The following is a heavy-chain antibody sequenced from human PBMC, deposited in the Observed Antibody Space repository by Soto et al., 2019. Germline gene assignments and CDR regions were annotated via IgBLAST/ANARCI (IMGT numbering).Heavy chain of an antibody. V-gene: IGHV4-59*08. J-gene: IGHJ5*02. CDR2: IYYSGST. CDR3: ARLVRDIVATWFAP. D-gene: IGHD5-12*01. Sequence: SETLSLTCTVSGGSISSYYWSWIRQPPGKGLEWIGYIYYSGSTNYNPSLKSRVTISVDTSKNQFSLKLSSVAAADTAVYYCARLVRDIVATWFAPWGQGTLVTVSS. CDR1: GGSISSYY.